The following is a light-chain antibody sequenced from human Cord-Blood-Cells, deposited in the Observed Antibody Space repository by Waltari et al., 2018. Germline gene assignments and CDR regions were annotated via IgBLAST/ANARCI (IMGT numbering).Light chain of an antibody. V-gene: IGLV2-14*01. CDR2: DVS. J-gene: IGLJ3*02. Sequence: QSALTQPASVSGSPGQSITISCTGTSSDVGGYNYVFWYQQHPGKAPKLMIYDVSTRPSGVSNRFSGSKSGNTASLTISGLQAEDEADYYCSSYTSSSTLVFGGGTKLTVL. CDR3: SSYTSSSTLV. CDR1: SSDVGGYNY.